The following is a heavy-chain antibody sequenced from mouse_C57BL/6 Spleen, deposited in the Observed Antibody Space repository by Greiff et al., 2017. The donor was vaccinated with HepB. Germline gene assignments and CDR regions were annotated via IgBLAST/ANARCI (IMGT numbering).Heavy chain of an antibody. CDR2: INPNNGGT. CDR3: AMGTTVVARYFDV. D-gene: IGHD1-1*01. CDR1: GYTFTDYN. V-gene: IGHV1-22*01. J-gene: IGHJ1*03. Sequence: EVQLQQSGPELVKPGASVKMSCKASGYTFTDYNMHWVKQSHGKSLEWIGYINPNNGGTSYNQKFKGKATVTVNKSTSTAYMELRSLTSEDSAVYYCAMGTTVVARYFDVWGTGTTVTVS.